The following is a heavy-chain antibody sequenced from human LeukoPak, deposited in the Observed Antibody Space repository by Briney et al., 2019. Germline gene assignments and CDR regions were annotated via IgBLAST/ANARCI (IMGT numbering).Heavy chain of an antibody. CDR2: MRCDGSNK. D-gene: IGHD2-21*01. J-gene: IGHJ5*02. CDR3: AKDIEAYCGNDCLNWFDP. Sequence: PGGSLRLSCAASGFTFSRYGMHWVRQAPGKGLECVAFMRCDGSNKYYADSVKGRFTISRDNSKNTLYLQMNSLRAEDTAVYYCAKDIEAYCGNDCLNWFDPWGQGTLVTVSS. V-gene: IGHV3-30*02. CDR1: GFTFSRYG.